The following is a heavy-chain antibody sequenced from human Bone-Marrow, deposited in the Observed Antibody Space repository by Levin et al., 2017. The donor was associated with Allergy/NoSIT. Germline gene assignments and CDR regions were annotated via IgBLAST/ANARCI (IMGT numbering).Heavy chain of an antibody. Sequence: SETLSLICFVSGDSITSPYWWTWVRQSPGMGLEWIGEISHSGTINYNSSLKSRVTISTDKSNNHFSLRLTSLTPADTAVYYCAGRLWGPVWGQGILVTVSS. J-gene: IGHJ4*02. D-gene: IGHD3-16*01. CDR2: ISHSGTI. CDR3: AGRLWGPV. V-gene: IGHV4/OR15-8*02. CDR1: GDSITSPYW.